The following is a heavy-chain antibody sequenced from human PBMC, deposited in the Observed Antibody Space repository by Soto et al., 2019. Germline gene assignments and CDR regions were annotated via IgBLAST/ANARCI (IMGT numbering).Heavy chain of an antibody. CDR2: IYSGST. CDR3: ARDKITGLFDY. CDR1: GGSISGYY. Sequence: TLSLTCTISGGSISGYYWTWIRQSPGKGLEYIGYIYSGSTNYNPSLKSRVTISVDTSKNQFSLKLTSVTAADTAVYYCARDKITGLFDYWGQGTLVTVSS. D-gene: IGHD2-8*02. V-gene: IGHV4-59*12. J-gene: IGHJ4*02.